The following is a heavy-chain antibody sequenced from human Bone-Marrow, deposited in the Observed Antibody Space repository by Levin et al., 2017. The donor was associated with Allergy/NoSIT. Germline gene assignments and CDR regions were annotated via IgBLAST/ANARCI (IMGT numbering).Heavy chain of an antibody. CDR3: ARDKPGTYFPYYMDV. V-gene: IGHV4-31*03. CDR1: GGSISSGAYF. Sequence: PSETLSLTCTVSGGSISSGAYFWSWIRHHPGKGLEYLGYISYSGSTYYNPSLQSRLTMSVDTSTNQFSLRLRSVTAADTAVYYCARDKPGTYFPYYMDVWGKGTTVTVSS. CDR2: ISYSGST. D-gene: IGHD3-10*01. J-gene: IGHJ6*03.